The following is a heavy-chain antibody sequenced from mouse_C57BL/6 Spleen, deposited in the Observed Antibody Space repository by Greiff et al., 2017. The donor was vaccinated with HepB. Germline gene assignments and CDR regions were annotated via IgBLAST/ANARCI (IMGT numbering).Heavy chain of an antibody. CDR1: GYTFTSYW. J-gene: IGHJ2*01. Sequence: QVQLQQPGAELVKPGASVKLSCKASGYTFTSYWMHWVKQSPEQGLEWIGMIHPNSGSTNYNEKFKSKATLTVDTSSSTAYMQLSSLTSEDSAVYYCARIRERYFDYWGQGTTLTVSS. CDR3: ARIRERYFDY. D-gene: IGHD1-1*01. V-gene: IGHV1-64*01. CDR2: IHPNSGST.